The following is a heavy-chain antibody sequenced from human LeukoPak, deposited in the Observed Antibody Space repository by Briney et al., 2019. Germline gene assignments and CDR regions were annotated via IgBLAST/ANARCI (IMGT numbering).Heavy chain of an antibody. V-gene: IGHV4-4*07. J-gene: IGHJ5*02. Sequence: SETLSLTCTVPGGSISSYYWSWIRQPAGKGLEWIGRIYTSGSTNYNPSLKSRVTMSVDTSKNQFSLKLSSVTAADTAVYYCARGPVVLAATGNWFDPWGQGTLVTVSS. CDR3: ARGPVVLAATGNWFDP. CDR1: GGSISSYY. CDR2: IYTSGST. D-gene: IGHD2-2*01.